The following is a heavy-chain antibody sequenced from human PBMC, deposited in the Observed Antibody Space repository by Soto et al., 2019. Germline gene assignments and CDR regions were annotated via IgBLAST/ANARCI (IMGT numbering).Heavy chain of an antibody. D-gene: IGHD6-13*01. CDR2: ISSSSSYI. CDR3: ARDKGYSSSPVTGMDV. J-gene: IGHJ6*02. Sequence: EVQLVESGGGLVKPGGSLRLSCAASGFTFSSYSMNWVRQAPGKGLEWVSSISSSSSYIYYADSVKGRFTISRDNAKNSLYLQMNSLRAEDTAVYYCARDKGYSSSPVTGMDVWGQGTTVTVSS. CDR1: GFTFSSYS. V-gene: IGHV3-21*01.